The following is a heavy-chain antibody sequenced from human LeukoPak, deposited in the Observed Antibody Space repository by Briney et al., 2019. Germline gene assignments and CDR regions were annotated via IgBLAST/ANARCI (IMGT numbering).Heavy chain of an antibody. V-gene: IGHV1-2*02. Sequence: ASVKVSCKASGYTFTGYYMHWVRQASGQGLEWMGWINPNSGGTNYAQKFQGRVTMTRDTSISTAYMELSRLRSDDTAVYYCARVRKGSSGWTGVYYWGQGTLVTVSS. CDR1: GYTFTGYY. J-gene: IGHJ4*02. CDR3: ARVRKGSSGWTGVYY. D-gene: IGHD3-22*01. CDR2: INPNSGGT.